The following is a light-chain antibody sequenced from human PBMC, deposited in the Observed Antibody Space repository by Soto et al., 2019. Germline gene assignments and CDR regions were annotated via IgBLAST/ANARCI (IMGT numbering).Light chain of an antibody. CDR3: RTWDSSLSAAV. V-gene: IGLV1-51*02. J-gene: IGLJ7*01. CDR2: ENN. Sequence: QSVLTQPPSVSAAPGQKVTISCSGSSANIGNNYVSWYQQLPGTAPKLLIYENNKRPSGIPDRFSGSKSGTSATLGITGLQTGDEADYYCRTWDSSLSAAVFGGGTQLTVL. CDR1: SANIGNNY.